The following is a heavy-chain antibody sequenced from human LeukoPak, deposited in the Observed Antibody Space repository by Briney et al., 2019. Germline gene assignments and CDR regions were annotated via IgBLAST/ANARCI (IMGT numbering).Heavy chain of an antibody. Sequence: GESLRLSCAASGFTFSSYAMGWVRQAPGKGLEWVSAITASGGNTYYADSVKGRFTISRDNSKNTLYLQVNSLRAEDTAVYYCAKGNGYSYGRYYFDYWGQGTLVTVSS. D-gene: IGHD5-18*01. V-gene: IGHV3-23*01. CDR1: GFTFSSYA. CDR2: ITASGGNT. J-gene: IGHJ4*02. CDR3: AKGNGYSYGRYYFDY.